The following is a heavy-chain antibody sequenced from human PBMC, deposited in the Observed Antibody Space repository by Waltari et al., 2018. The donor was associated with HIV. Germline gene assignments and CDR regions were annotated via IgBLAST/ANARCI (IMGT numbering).Heavy chain of an antibody. CDR1: GFSFNKYY. Sequence: QVYLVESGGGLVKPGGSLRLSCTASGFSFNKYYMSWIRQAPGRGPDGCSYFGSCGVTTNYADSVKCRFTVARDNGRSSLYLQMNDLRVEDTGVYYCARDPGYCSTTTCHGPFDTWGRGTLVTVSS. V-gene: IGHV3-11*01. CDR2: FGSCGVTT. J-gene: IGHJ5*02. D-gene: IGHD2-2*01. CDR3: ARDPGYCSTTTCHGPFDT.